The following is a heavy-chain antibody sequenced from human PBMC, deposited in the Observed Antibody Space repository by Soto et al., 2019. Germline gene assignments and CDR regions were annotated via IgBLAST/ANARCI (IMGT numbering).Heavy chain of an antibody. CDR2: INPNGGGT. D-gene: IGHD3-22*01. CDR1: GYTFTGYY. V-gene: IGHV1-2*02. CDR3: AKDYYDSSGYYYGY. J-gene: IGHJ4*02. Sequence: ASVKVSFKASGYTFTGYYMHWVRQAPGQGLEWMGWINPNGGGTNYAQKFQGRVTMTRDTSISTAYMELSRLRSDDTAVYYCAKDYYDSSGYYYGYWGQGTLVTVSS.